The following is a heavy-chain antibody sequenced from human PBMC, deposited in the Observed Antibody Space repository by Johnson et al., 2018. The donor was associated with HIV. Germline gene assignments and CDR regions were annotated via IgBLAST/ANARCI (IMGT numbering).Heavy chain of an antibody. CDR3: AKCVYSSSSWMLFDI. D-gene: IGHD6-6*01. CDR1: GFTFSSYG. Sequence: QVQLVESGGGVVQPGRSLRLSCVASGFTFSSYGMHWVRQAPGKGLEWVAVISYDGSNKYYAASVKGRFTISRDNSKNTLYLQMNSLRAEDTAVYYCAKCVYSSSSWMLFDIWGQGTMVTVSS. V-gene: IGHV3-30*18. J-gene: IGHJ3*02. CDR2: ISYDGSNK.